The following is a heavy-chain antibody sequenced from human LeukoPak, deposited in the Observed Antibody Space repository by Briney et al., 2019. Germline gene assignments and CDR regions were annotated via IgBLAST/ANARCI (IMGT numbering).Heavy chain of an antibody. CDR3: ARGRGRYCSSTCCHDY. CDR2: ISSSSSTI. D-gene: IGHD2-2*01. V-gene: IGHV3-48*04. CDR1: GFTFSSYS. Sequence: PGGSLRLSCAASGFTFSSYSMNWVRQAPGKGLEWVSYISSSSSTIYYADSVKGRFTISRDNAKNSLYLQMNSLRAEDTAVYYCARGRGRYCSSTCCHDYWGQGTLVTVSS. J-gene: IGHJ4*02.